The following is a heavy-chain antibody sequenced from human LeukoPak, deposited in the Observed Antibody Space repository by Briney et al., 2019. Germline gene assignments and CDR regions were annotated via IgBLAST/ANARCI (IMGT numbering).Heavy chain of an antibody. CDR2: IYYSGST. Sequence: PSETLSLTCTVSGGSISSYYWSWIRQPPGKGLEWIGYIYYSGSTNYNPSLKSRVTISVDTSKNQFSLKLSSVTAADTAVYYCARVPLTMIEARYYYYGMDVWGQGTTATVSS. CDR1: GGSISSYY. J-gene: IGHJ6*02. CDR3: ARVPLTMIEARYYYYGMDV. D-gene: IGHD3-22*01. V-gene: IGHV4-59*01.